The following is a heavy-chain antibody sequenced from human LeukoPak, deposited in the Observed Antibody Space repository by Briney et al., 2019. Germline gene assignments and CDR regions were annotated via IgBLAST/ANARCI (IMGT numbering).Heavy chain of an antibody. Sequence: GSSVKVSCKASGYIFTRYYMHWVRRAPGQGLEWMGRINPNSGATNYPQKFQGRVTMTGDTSISTAYMELSSLRSDDTAVYYCARGEVDSSGWDCFHFWGQGTLVTVSP. J-gene: IGHJ4*02. CDR2: INPNSGAT. CDR1: GYIFTRYY. V-gene: IGHV1-2*06. D-gene: IGHD6-19*01. CDR3: ARGEVDSSGWDCFHF.